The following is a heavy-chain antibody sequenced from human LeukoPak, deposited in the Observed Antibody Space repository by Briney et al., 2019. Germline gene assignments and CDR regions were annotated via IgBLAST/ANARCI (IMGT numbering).Heavy chain of an antibody. V-gene: IGHV4-59*01. CDR2: IYYSGNT. D-gene: IGHD3-22*01. CDR1: GVSISIYY. CDR3: ARGSGLYYYDSSGYTWFDP. Sequence: SETLSLTCTVSGVSISIYYWIWIRQPPGKGLVWIGYIYYSGNTNYNPSLKSRVTISVDTSKNQFSLKLSSVTTADTAVYYCARGSGLYYYDSSGYTWFDPWGQGTLVTVSS. J-gene: IGHJ5*02.